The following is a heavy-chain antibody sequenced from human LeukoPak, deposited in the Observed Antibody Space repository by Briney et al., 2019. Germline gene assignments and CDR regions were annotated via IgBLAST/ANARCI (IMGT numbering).Heavy chain of an antibody. CDR2: IDHSGSP. Sequence: PSETLSLTCAVYGGSFSGYYWSWIRQPPGKGLEWIGEIDHSGSPNYNPSLKSRVTISVDTSKNQFSLKLSSVTAADTAVYYCASQVRLERRYYYYSMDVWGKGTTVTVSS. J-gene: IGHJ6*03. CDR1: GGSFSGYY. CDR3: ASQVRLERRYYYYSMDV. D-gene: IGHD1-1*01. V-gene: IGHV4-34*01.